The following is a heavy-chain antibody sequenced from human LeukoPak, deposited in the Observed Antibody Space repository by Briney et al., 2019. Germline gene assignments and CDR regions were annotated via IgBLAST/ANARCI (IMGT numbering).Heavy chain of an antibody. Sequence: PGGSLRLSRAASGFTFSGTAMAWVRQAPGQGLEWVSGIGGDGNTHYADSVRGRFTISRDISKNTVSLQMSSLRAEDTAVYYCAKDILRWSFDSWGQGILVTVSS. CDR3: AKDILRWSFDS. J-gene: IGHJ4*02. D-gene: IGHD4-23*01. CDR2: IGGDGNT. V-gene: IGHV3-23*01. CDR1: GFTFSGTA.